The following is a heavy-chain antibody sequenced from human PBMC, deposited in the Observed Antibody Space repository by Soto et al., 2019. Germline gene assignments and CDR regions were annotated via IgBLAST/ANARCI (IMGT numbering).Heavy chain of an antibody. CDR1: GGSFSGYY. CDR2: VTRTGDT. Sequence: QVQLQQWGAGLLKPSETLSLTCAVYGGSFSGYYWSWVRQPPGKGLESIGEVTRTGDTNYNPSLKSRVTMSLDTSKNQCSLRLDSVTAADTAVYYCARLFLGVTASWYFDLWGRGTLVTVSS. CDR3: ARLFLGVTASWYFDL. D-gene: IGHD2-21*02. J-gene: IGHJ2*01. V-gene: IGHV4-34*02.